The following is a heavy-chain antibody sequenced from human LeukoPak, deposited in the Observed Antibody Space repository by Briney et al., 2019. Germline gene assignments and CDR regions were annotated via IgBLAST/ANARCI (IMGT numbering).Heavy chain of an antibody. Sequence: GGSLRLSCAASGFPFSSYAMSWVRQAPGKGLECVSGVSGSGGTTYYADSVKGRFTISRDNSKNTLYLQMNSPRAEDTAVYHCAKSDYYDSSGHPSSFEYWGQGTLVTVSS. CDR1: GFPFSSYA. CDR2: VSGSGGTT. J-gene: IGHJ4*02. V-gene: IGHV3-23*01. D-gene: IGHD3-22*01. CDR3: AKSDYYDSSGHPSSFEY.